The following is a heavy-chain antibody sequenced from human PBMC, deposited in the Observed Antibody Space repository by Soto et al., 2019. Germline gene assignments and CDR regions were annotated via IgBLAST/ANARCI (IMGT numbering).Heavy chain of an antibody. D-gene: IGHD3-10*01. CDR1: GGSFSGYY. V-gene: IGHV4-34*01. J-gene: IGHJ6*02. Sequence: SETLSLTCAVYGGSFSGYYWSWIRQPPGKGLEWIGVINNSGSTNYNASLKSRVTISVDTSKNQFSLKLSSVTAADTAVYYCARVPYYYGSGSARYYYGMDVWGQGTTVTVSS. CDR3: ARVPYYYGSGSARYYYGMDV. CDR2: INNSGST.